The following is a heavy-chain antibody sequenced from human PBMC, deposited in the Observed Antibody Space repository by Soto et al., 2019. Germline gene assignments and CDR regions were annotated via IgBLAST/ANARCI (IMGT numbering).Heavy chain of an antibody. CDR2: IRAYNGDT. J-gene: IGHJ6*02. Sequence: ASVKVSWKTSGYTFTAYDIYWVRQAPGQGLEWMGWIRAYNGDTNYAQKFQTRVTMTTDKSTDTAYMDLRSLTSDDTAIYYCALAGAAPHYYYGMHVSGQ. CDR3: ALAGAAPHYYYGMHV. CDR1: GYTFTAYD. D-gene: IGHD3-16*01. V-gene: IGHV1-18*01.